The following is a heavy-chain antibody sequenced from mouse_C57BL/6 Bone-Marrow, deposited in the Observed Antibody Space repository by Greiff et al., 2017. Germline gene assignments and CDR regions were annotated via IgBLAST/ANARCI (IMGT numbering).Heavy chain of an antibody. Sequence: QVHVKQPGAELVRPGSSVKLSCKASGYTFTSYWMDWVKQRPGQGLEWIGNIYPSDSETHYNQKFKDKATLTVDKSSSTAYMQLSSLTSEDSAVYYCARRGIYYGKLYAMDYWGQGTSVTVSS. J-gene: IGHJ4*01. V-gene: IGHV1-61*01. CDR3: ARRGIYYGKLYAMDY. D-gene: IGHD2-1*01. CDR1: GYTFTSYW. CDR2: IYPSDSET.